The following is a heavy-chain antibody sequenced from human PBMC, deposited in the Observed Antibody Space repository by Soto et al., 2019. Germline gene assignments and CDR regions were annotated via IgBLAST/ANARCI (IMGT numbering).Heavy chain of an antibody. CDR3: ARSIGFGEAYNYGMDV. V-gene: IGHV1-8*01. Sequence: ASVKVSCKASGYTFTSYDIYWVRQATGQGLEWMGWMSPNTGNSAYAQKFQGRVTVTSDTSIKTVYMELSRLRSDDTAVYYCARSIGFGEAYNYGMDVWGQGTTVTVSS. D-gene: IGHD3-10*01. CDR1: GYTFTSYD. CDR2: MSPNTGNS. J-gene: IGHJ6*02.